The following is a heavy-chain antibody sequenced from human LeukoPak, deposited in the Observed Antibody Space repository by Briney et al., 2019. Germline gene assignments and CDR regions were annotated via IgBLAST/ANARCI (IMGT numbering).Heavy chain of an antibody. J-gene: IGHJ4*02. CDR1: GFTFSDYY. CDR2: IYSGGST. Sequence: GGSLRLSCAASGFTFSDYYMSWIRQAPGKGLEWVSVIYSGGSTYYADSVKGRFTISRDNSKNTLYLQMNSLRAEDTAVYYCARSMVQLWSPFDYWGQGTLVTVSS. D-gene: IGHD5-18*01. CDR3: ARSMVQLWSPFDY. V-gene: IGHV3-66*01.